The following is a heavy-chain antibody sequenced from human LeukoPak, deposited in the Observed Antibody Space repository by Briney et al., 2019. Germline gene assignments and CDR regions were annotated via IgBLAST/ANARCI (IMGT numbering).Heavy chain of an antibody. CDR2: IYYSGST. CDR1: GGSISSYY. D-gene: IGHD6-19*01. CDR3: ARRIYSSGWYDWYYFDY. Sequence: PSETLSLTCTVSGGSISSYYWSWIRQPPGKGLEWIGYIYYSGSTNYNPSLKSRVTISVDTSKNQFSLKLSSVTAADTAVYYCARRIYSSGWYDWYYFDYWGQGTLVTVSS. J-gene: IGHJ4*02. V-gene: IGHV4-59*08.